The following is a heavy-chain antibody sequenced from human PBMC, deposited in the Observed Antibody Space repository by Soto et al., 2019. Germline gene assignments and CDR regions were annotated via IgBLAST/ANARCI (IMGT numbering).Heavy chain of an antibody. J-gene: IGHJ6*02. CDR3: ARDRGAVAGYYYYGMDV. CDR1: GFTVSNSY. Sequence: PGGSLRLSCAASGFTVSNSYMSWVRQAPGKGLEWVSVIYSGGSTYYADSVKGRFTISRDSSKNTLYLQMNSLRAEDTAVYYCARDRGAVAGYYYYGMDVWGQGTTVTVSS. CDR2: IYSGGST. V-gene: IGHV3-53*01. D-gene: IGHD6-19*01.